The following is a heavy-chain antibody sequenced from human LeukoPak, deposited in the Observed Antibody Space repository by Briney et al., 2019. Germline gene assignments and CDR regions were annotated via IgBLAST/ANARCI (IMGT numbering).Heavy chain of an antibody. V-gene: IGHV3-30*18. Sequence: GRSLRLSCVASGLTFSSYGMQWVRQAPGKGLEWVAVISYDGSNKYYADSVKGRFTISRENFQNTLYLQMNSLRPEDTAFYYCAKDYGSGSYAVAVGDWGQGTLVTVSS. CDR1: GLTFSSYG. CDR3: AKDYGSGSYAVAVGD. J-gene: IGHJ4*02. D-gene: IGHD3-10*01. CDR2: ISYDGSNK.